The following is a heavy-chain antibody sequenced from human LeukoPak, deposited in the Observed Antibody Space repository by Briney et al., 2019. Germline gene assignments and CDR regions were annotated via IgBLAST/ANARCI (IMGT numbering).Heavy chain of an antibody. Sequence: PGGSLRLSCAASGFTFSSYWMHWVRQAPGKGLEWVAVIWYDGSNKYYADSVKGRFTVSRDNSKNTVFLQVNSLRADDTAVYYCARDGVNWGIDLWGQGTLVIVSS. J-gene: IGHJ5*02. D-gene: IGHD7-27*01. V-gene: IGHV3-33*08. CDR2: IWYDGSNK. CDR3: ARDGVNWGIDL. CDR1: GFTFSSYW.